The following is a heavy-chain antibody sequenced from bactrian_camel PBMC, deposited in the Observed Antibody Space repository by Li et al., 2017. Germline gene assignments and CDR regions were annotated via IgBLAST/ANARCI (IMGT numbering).Heavy chain of an antibody. D-gene: IGHD4*01. Sequence: VQLVESGGGSVQAGGSLRLSCAVSTWTSTAACVAWFRQAPGKEREGVAMRNIIGGWVYYAAPVKGRFTISQDTAAKTAYLDMTALKPDDAAMYVCVADRRRRCVLPATDYQGQGTQVTVS. CDR1: TWTSTAAC. CDR2: RNIIGGWV. V-gene: IGHV3S40*01. J-gene: IGHJ4*01.